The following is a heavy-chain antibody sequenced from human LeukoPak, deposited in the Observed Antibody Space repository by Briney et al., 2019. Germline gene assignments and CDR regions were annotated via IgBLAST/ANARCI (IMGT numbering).Heavy chain of an antibody. J-gene: IGHJ4*02. D-gene: IGHD2-21*02. CDR3: ARDSLTGDPFDY. CDR1: GYTFTSYF. V-gene: IGHV1-46*01. Sequence: ASVKVSCKASGYTFTSYFMHWVRQAPGQGLEWMGIINPSGGSTRYAQKFQGRVTMTTDTSTSTAYMELRSLRSDDTAVYYCARDSLTGDPFDYWGQGTLVTVSS. CDR2: INPSGGST.